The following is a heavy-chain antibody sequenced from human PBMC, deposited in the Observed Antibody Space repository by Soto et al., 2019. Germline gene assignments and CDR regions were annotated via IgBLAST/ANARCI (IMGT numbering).Heavy chain of an antibody. D-gene: IGHD3-3*02. V-gene: IGHV5-10-1*01. J-gene: IGHJ6*02. Sequence: SLMPSWQGSGYSFTSYWISWVRQMPGKGLEWMGRVDPSDSSTNHSPSVQGHVTIAADKTIGTAYLQWSGLKASDVAMYDRASPGAQKAFYYGMDVWGQGTTVTVSS. CDR3: ASPGAQKAFYYGMDV. CDR2: VDPSDSST. CDR1: GYSFTSYW.